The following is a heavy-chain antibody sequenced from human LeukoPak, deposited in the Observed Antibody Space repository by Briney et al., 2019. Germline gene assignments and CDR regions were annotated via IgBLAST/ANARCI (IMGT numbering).Heavy chain of an antibody. CDR1: GFPFSSYA. CDR2: ISPTTGTT. CDR3: ATKPSNGDRYFDY. D-gene: IGHD4-17*01. Sequence: GGSLRLSCAASGFPFSSYAMSWIRKAPGEGLEWLSAISPTTGTTLYADSVKGRFTISRDNSENTLFLQMNSLRAEDTAVYYCATKPSNGDRYFDYWGQGALVTVSS. V-gene: IGHV3-23*01. J-gene: IGHJ4*02.